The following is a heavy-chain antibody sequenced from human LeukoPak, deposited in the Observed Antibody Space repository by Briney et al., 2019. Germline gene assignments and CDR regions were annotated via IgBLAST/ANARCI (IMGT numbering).Heavy chain of an antibody. CDR3: ARYSGSYFDY. V-gene: IGHV4-59*08. CDR2: IYYSGST. D-gene: IGHD3-10*01. J-gene: IGHJ4*02. CDR1: GGSINSYY. Sequence: SETLSLTCTVSGGSINSYYWSWIRQPPGKGLEWIAYIYYSGSTNYNPSLKSRVTISVDTSKNQFSLKLGSVTAADTAVFYCARYSGSYFDYWGQGTLVTVSS.